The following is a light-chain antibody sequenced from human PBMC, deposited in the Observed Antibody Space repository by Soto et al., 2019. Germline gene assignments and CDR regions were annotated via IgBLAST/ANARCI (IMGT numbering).Light chain of an antibody. J-gene: IGKJ2*01. CDR1: QSVSSN. V-gene: IGKV3-15*01. CDR2: GAS. Sequence: EIVMTQSPATLSVSPGERATLSCRASQSVSSNLAWYQQKPGQAPRLLIYGASTRATGIPARFSGSGSGTDFTLTISLLQYEDFAVYYCQHYNNWPYTFGQGTKLEIK. CDR3: QHYNNWPYT.